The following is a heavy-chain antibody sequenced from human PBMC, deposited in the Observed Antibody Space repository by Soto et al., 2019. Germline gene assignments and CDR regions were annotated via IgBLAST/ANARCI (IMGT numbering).Heavy chain of an antibody. J-gene: IGHJ5*02. CDR3: ACLLGFRRAPNCIGL. CDR2: IYYSGST. V-gene: IGHV4-59*01. CDR1: GGSISRYY. Sequence: SEKLPHTKTVSGGSISRYYWSWSRQPPGKGLEWIGYIYYSGSTNYNPSLKSRVTISVDTSKNQFSLKLSSVTAADTAVYYCACLLGFRRAPNCIGLWCPAILLSVS. D-gene: IGHD1-26*01.